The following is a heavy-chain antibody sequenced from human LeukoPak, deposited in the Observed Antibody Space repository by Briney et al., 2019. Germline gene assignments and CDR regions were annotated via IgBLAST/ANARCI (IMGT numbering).Heavy chain of an antibody. D-gene: IGHD3-10*01. CDR3: ARDSVWFGESHDAFDI. V-gene: IGHV4-4*07. CDR1: GGSISSYY. CDR2: IYTSGST. Sequence: PSETLSLTCTVSGGSISSYYWSWIRQPAGKGLEWIGRIYTSGSTNYNPSLKSRVTMSVDTSKNQFSLKLSSVTAADTAVYHCARDSVWFGESHDAFDIWGQGTMVTVSS. J-gene: IGHJ3*02.